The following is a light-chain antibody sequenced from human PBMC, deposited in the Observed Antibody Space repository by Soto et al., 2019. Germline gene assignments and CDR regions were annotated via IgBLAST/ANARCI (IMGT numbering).Light chain of an antibody. V-gene: IGKV1-12*01. CDR2: AAS. CDR1: QDISNW. Sequence: DIQMTQSPSSVSASVGDTVTITCRASQDISNWLAWYQHKSGKAPKLLIYAASSLQSGVPSRFSGTGSGTDFTLTISNLQPEDFATYYCQQGNSFLALTFGGGTKVEIK. J-gene: IGKJ4*01. CDR3: QQGNSFLALT.